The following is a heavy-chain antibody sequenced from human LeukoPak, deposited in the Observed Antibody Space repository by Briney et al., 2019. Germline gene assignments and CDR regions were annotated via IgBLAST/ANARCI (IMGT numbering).Heavy chain of an antibody. V-gene: IGHV1-8*01. CDR2: MNPNSGNT. CDR1: GYTFTSYD. J-gene: IGHJ6*02. CDR3: ARAYGDYGYPYYYYGMDV. Sequence: ASVKVSCKASGYTFTSYDINWVRQATGQGLEWMGWMNPNSGNTGYAQKFQGRVTMTRNTSTSTAYMELSSLRSEDTAVYYCARAYGDYGYPYYYYGMDVWGQGTTVTVSS. D-gene: IGHD4-17*01.